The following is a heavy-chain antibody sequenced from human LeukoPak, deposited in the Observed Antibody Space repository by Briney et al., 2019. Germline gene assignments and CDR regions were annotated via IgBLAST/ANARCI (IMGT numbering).Heavy chain of an antibody. CDR3: AKGADPQDTYFDY. CDR2: ISGSGGNT. V-gene: IGHV3-23*01. D-gene: IGHD2-15*01. Sequence: GGSLRLSCAASGFTFSNYAMTWVRQAPGKGLEWVSSISGSGGNTDYADSVKGRFAISRDSSKNTLYLQLNSLRAEGTAVYYCAKGADPQDTYFDYWGQGTLVTVSS. CDR1: GFTFSNYA. J-gene: IGHJ4*02.